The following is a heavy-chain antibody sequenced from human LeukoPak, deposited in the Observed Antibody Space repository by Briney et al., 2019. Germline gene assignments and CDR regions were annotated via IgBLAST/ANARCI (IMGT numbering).Heavy chain of an antibody. D-gene: IGHD3-22*01. CDR1: GGSISSSSYY. CDR3: ARARNYYDSSDYYYEGDAFDI. Sequence: SETLSLTCTVSGGSISSSSYYWGWIRQPPGKGLEWIGSIYYSGSTYYNPSLESRVTISVDTSKNQFSLKLSSMTAADTAVYYCARARNYYDSSDYYYEGDAFDIWGQGTMVTVSS. CDR2: IYYSGST. J-gene: IGHJ3*02. V-gene: IGHV4-39*07.